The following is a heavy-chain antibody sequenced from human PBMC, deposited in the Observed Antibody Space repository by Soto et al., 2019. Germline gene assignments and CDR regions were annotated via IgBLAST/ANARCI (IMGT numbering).Heavy chain of an antibody. CDR1: GSTLSSYW. V-gene: IGHV3-7*01. J-gene: IGHJ4*02. CDR2: IKPDGSEK. Sequence: EVQLVESGGGLVQPGGSLRLSCAASGSTLSSYWMSWVRQAPGKGLEWVANIKPDGSEKYYIDSVKGRFFISRDNAKNSLALQMNSLRAEDTAVYFCVRDHAVAASDHWGQGTLVTVSS. D-gene: IGHD6-13*01. CDR3: VRDHAVAASDH.